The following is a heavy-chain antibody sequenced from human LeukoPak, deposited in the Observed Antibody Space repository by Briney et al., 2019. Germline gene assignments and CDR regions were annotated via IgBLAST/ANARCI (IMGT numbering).Heavy chain of an antibody. Sequence: ASVKVSCKASGYTFTGYYMHWVRQAPGQGLEWMGWINPNSGGTNYAQKFQGRVTMSRDTSITTAYMELSRLRSDDTAVYYCARDYGDYSFDYWGQGTLVTVSS. CDR2: INPNSGGT. CDR3: ARDYGDYSFDY. CDR1: GYTFTGYY. D-gene: IGHD4-17*01. V-gene: IGHV1-2*02. J-gene: IGHJ4*02.